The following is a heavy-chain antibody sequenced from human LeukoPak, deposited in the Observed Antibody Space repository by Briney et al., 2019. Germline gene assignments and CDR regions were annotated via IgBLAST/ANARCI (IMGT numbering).Heavy chain of an antibody. CDR1: GFTFSSYG. D-gene: IGHD5-12*01. V-gene: IGHV3-30*02. J-gene: IGHJ4*02. Sequence: GGSLRLSCAASGFTFSSYGMHWVRQAPGKGLEWVAFIRYDGSNKYYADSVKGRSTISRDNSKNTLYLQMNSLRAEDTAVYYCAKDKGHTVATIMGVGDYWGQGTLVTVSS. CDR2: IRYDGSNK. CDR3: AKDKGHTVATIMGVGDY.